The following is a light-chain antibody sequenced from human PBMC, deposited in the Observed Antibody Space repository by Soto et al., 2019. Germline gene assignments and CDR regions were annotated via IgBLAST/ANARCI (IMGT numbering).Light chain of an antibody. CDR1: SSNIGNNY. CDR3: GTWDSSLSAGGVV. V-gene: IGLV1-51*01. CDR2: DNN. J-gene: IGLJ2*01. Sequence: QSVLTQPPSVSAAPGQKVTISCSGSSSNIGNNYVSWYQHLPGTAPKLLIYDNNKRPSGIPDRFSGSKSGTSATLGITGLQTGDEADYYCGTWDSSLSAGGVVFGGGTQLTVL.